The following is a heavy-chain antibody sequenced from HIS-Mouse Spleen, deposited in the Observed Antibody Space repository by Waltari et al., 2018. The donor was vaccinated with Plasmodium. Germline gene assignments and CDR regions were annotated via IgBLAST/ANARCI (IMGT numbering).Heavy chain of an antibody. J-gene: IGHJ4*02. D-gene: IGHD6-13*01. CDR2: IYYSGVT. CDR3: ARSIAATVTFYFDY. CDR1: GGSISSSSYY. Sequence: QLQLQESGPGLVKPSETLSLTCTVSGGSISSSSYYWGWIRQPPGKGLGWIGGIYYSGVTYYNPSLKGRVTISVDTSKNQFSLKLSSVTAADTAVYYCARSIAATVTFYFDYWGQGTLVTVSS. V-gene: IGHV4-39*07.